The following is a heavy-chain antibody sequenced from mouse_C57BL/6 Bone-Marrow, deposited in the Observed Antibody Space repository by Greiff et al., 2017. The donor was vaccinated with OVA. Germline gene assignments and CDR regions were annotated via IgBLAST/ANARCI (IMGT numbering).Heavy chain of an antibody. CDR1: GFTFSSYA. CDR3: AVTGNAY. Sequence: EVKLVESGGGLVKPGGSLKLSCAASGFTFSSYAMSWVRQTPEKRLEWVATISDGGSYTYYPDNVKGRLTISRDNAKNNLYLQMSHLKSEDTAMYYCAVTGNAYWGQGTLVTVSA. J-gene: IGHJ3*01. CDR2: ISDGGSYT. V-gene: IGHV5-4*03. D-gene: IGHD4-1*01.